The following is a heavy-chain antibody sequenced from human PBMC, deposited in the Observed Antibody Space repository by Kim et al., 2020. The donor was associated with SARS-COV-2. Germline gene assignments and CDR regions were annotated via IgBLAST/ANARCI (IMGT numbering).Heavy chain of an antibody. CDR3: ASAGSGSYPHHDY. D-gene: IGHD3-10*01. CDR1: GFTFSSYS. Sequence: GGSLRLSCAASGFTFSSYSMNWVRQAPGKGLEWVSSISSSSSYIYYADSVKGRFTISRDNAKNSLYLQMNSLRAEDTAVYYCASAGSGSYPHHDYWGQGTLVTVSS. CDR2: ISSSSSYI. J-gene: IGHJ4*02. V-gene: IGHV3-21*04.